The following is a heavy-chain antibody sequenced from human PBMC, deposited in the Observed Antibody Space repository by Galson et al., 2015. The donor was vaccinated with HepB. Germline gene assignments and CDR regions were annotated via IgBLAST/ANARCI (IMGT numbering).Heavy chain of an antibody. Sequence: SVKVSCKASGYTFTSYGINWVRQAPGQGLEWMGWISVYNGDTNYAQAFQGRVTMTTDTSTSTAYMELRSLRFDDTALYCCAREGGYISGWLTNFDYWGQGILVTGSS. CDR1: GYTFTSYG. J-gene: IGHJ4*02. D-gene: IGHD6-19*01. V-gene: IGHV1-18*01. CDR3: AREGGYISGWLTNFDY. CDR2: ISVYNGDT.